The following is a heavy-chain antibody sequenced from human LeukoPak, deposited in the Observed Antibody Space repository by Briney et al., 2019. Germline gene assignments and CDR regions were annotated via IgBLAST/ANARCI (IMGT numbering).Heavy chain of an antibody. CDR2: ISYDGNHK. D-gene: IGHD1-26*01. CDR3: ARDSGSYYFSGAYMDV. J-gene: IGHJ6*03. Sequence: GWSLRLSCAASGFTFSSYALHWFRQAAGKGLEWVAGISYDGNHKYYAESLKGRVNSCRDNSKNTLYLQMNSLRAEDTAVYYCARDSGSYYFSGAYMDVWGKGTTVTVSS. CDR1: GFTFSSYA. V-gene: IGHV3-30*07.